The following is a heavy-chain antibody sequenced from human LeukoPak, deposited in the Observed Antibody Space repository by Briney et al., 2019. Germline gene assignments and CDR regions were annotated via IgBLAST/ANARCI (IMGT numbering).Heavy chain of an antibody. D-gene: IGHD3-10*01. CDR1: GFTFSSYS. CDR2: ISSSSSYI. CDR3: ARFIMVQGVDY. V-gene: IGHV3-21*01. Sequence: GGSLRLSCAASGFTFSSYSTNWVRQAPGKGLEWVSSISSSSSYIYYADSVKGRFTISRDNAKNSLYLQMNSLRAEDTAVYYCARFIMVQGVDYWGQGTLVTVSS. J-gene: IGHJ4*02.